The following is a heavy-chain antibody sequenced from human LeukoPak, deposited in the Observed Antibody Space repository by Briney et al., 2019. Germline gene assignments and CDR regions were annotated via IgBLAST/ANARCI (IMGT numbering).Heavy chain of an antibody. D-gene: IGHD5-24*01. CDR1: GFTFSSYA. Sequence: PGGSLRLSCAASGFTFSSYAMSWVRQAPGKGLEWVSAISGSGGSTYYADSVKGRFTISRDSSKNTLYLQMNGLRAEDTAVYYCASTYRWLPDYWGQGTLVTVSS. V-gene: IGHV3-23*01. CDR3: ASTYRWLPDY. CDR2: ISGSGGST. J-gene: IGHJ4*02.